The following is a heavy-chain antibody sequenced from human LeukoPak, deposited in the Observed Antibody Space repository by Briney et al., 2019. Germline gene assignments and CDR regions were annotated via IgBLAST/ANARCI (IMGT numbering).Heavy chain of an antibody. CDR3: ATGTTGTALEA. V-gene: IGHV1-69*13. CDR2: IIPIFGTA. J-gene: IGHJ4*02. CDR1: GGTFSSYA. D-gene: IGHD1-1*01. Sequence: GASVKVSCKASGGTFSSYAISWVRQAPGQGLEWMGGIIPIFGTANYAQKFQGRVTITADESTSTAYMELSSLRSEDTAVYYCATGTTGTALEAWGQGTLVTVSS.